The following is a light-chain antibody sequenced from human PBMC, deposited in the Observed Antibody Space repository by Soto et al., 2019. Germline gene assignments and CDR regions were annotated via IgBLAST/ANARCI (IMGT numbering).Light chain of an antibody. CDR2: DAS. CDR1: QDISNY. CDR3: QQYDNLLRFT. Sequence: DIQLTQSPSFLSASVGDRVTITCQASQDISNYLNWYQQKPGKAPKLLIYDASNLETGVPSRFSGSGSGTDFTFTISSLQPEDIATYYCQQYDNLLRFTFGPGTKVDIK. V-gene: IGKV1-33*01. J-gene: IGKJ3*01.